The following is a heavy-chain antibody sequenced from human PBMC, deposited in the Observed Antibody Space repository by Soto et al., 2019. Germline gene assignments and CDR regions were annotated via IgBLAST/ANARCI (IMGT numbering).Heavy chain of an antibody. CDR2: INPNSGGT. CDR3: ARDHGSLGMATLFDY. Sequence: QVQLVQSGAEVKKPGAAVKVSCKASGYTFTGYYMHWVRQAPGQGLEWMGWINPNSGGTNYAQKFQGRVTMSRDTSISTAYMELSRLRSDDTAVYYCARDHGSLGMATLFDYWGQGTLVTVSS. D-gene: IGHD1-26*01. V-gene: IGHV1-2*02. CDR1: GYTFTGYY. J-gene: IGHJ4*02.